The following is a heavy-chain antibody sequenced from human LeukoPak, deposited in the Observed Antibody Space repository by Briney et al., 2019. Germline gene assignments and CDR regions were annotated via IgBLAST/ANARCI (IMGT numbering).Heavy chain of an antibody. CDR1: GYSVTSYW. CDR3: ARPIVATSYSYGWGAFDI. V-gene: IGHV5-51*01. CDR2: IYPGDSDT. D-gene: IGHD5-18*01. Sequence: GESLKISCKGSGYSVTSYWVGWVRQMPGKGLEWMGIIYPGDSDTRYSPSFQGQVTISADKSISTAYLQWSSLKASDTAMYYCARPIVATSYSYGWGAFDIWGRGTMVTVSS. J-gene: IGHJ3*02.